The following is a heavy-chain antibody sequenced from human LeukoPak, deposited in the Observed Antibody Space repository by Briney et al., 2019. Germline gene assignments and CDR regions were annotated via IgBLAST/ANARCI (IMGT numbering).Heavy chain of an antibody. CDR3: VRGRLLRSTKYFDY. D-gene: IGHD2-21*02. J-gene: IGHJ4*02. Sequence: QAGGSLRLSCAASGFPVNKYEMHWVRQAPGKGLEWVSYIDAGATSTNYADSVWGRFTLSRDNAQNSVHLQMNSLRDEDTAVYYCVRGRLLRSTKYFDYWGQGALVTVSS. CDR2: IDAGATST. CDR1: GFPVNKYE. V-gene: IGHV3-48*03.